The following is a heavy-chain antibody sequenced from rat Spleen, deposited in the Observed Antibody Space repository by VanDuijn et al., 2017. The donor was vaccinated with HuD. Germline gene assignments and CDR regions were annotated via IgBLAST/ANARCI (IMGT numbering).Heavy chain of an antibody. V-gene: IGHV5-36*01. CDR2: INWGGSST. D-gene: IGHD5-1*01. J-gene: IGHJ3*01. Sequence: EVKLVESGGGLVQPGRSLKLSRAASGFTFDDYGMAWVRQAPKNGLEWVASINWGGSSTYYPDNVKGRFTISRDNAKNALYLQMNNLRSEDTAIYYCIKVLGNWFAYWGQGTLVTVSS. CDR1: GFTFDDYG. CDR3: IKVLGNWFAY.